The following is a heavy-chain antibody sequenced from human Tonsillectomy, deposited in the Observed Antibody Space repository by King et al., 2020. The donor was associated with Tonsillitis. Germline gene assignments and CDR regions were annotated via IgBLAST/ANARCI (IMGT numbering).Heavy chain of an antibody. CDR3: ARGRRPYCSSTSCLNWFDP. CDR2: IIPIFGTA. CDR1: GGTFSSYA. V-gene: IGHV1-69*01. D-gene: IGHD2-2*01. J-gene: IGHJ5*02. Sequence: VQLVESGAEVKKPGSSVKVSCKASGGTFSSYAISWVRQAPGQGLEWMGGIIPIFGTANYAQKFQGRVTITADESTSTAYMELSSLSAEDTAGYYCARGRRPYCSSTSCLNWFDPWGQGTLVTVSS.